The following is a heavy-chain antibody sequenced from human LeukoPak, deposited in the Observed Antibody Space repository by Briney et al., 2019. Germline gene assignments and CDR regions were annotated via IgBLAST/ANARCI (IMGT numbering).Heavy chain of an antibody. V-gene: IGHV4-39*01. Sequence: SETLSLTCTVSGGSIRSSSYYWGWIRQPPGKGLEWIGSIYYSGSTYYNPSLKSRVTISVDTTKNQFSLKLSSVTAADTAVYYCARHPGMVRGVQFDYWGQGTLVTVSS. CDR2: IYYSGST. CDR1: GGSIRSSSYY. D-gene: IGHD3-10*01. CDR3: ARHPGMVRGVQFDY. J-gene: IGHJ4*02.